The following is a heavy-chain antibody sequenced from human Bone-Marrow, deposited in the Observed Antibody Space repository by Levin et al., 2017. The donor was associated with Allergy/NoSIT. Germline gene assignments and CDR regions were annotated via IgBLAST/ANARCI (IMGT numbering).Heavy chain of an antibody. CDR3: ARGRDSSSWYSVLWFDP. Sequence: PSETLSLTCTVSGGSISDGAYYWSWLRQPPGKALEWIGYIYYSGSTKYNPSLKSRVTISQDTPKNQFSLNLSSVTAADTAIYFCARGRDSSSWYSVLWFDPWGPGTLVTVSS. J-gene: IGHJ5*02. CDR1: GGSISDGAYY. D-gene: IGHD6-13*01. CDR2: IYYSGST. V-gene: IGHV4-31*03.